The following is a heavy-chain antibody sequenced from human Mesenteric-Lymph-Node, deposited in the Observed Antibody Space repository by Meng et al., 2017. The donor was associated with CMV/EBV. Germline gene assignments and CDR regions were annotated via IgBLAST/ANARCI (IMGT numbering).Heavy chain of an antibody. D-gene: IGHD3-10*01. CDR1: GFTFSNYW. V-gene: IGHV3-7*01. Sequence: GGSPRLSCAASGFTFSNYWMSWVRQAPGKGLEWVANIKYDGGEKYYVDSVKGRFTISRDNAKNSLFLQMNSLRAEDTAVYFCARDCYYGSGSYYKPSFDYWGQGTLVTVSS. CDR3: ARDCYYGSGSYYKPSFDY. J-gene: IGHJ4*02. CDR2: IKYDGGEK.